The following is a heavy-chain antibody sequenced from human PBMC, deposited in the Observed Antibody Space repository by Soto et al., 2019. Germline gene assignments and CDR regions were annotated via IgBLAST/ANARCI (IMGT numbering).Heavy chain of an antibody. CDR3: ARASTVTNLDN. Sequence: QVQLQESGPGLVKPSGTLSLTCGVSGGSTSSRNWWSWVRQPPGKGLEWIGEIYHTGSTNYNPSLKSRVTMSVDKSKNQFSLNLSSVTAADTAVYFCARASTVTNLDNWGKGTLVIVSS. D-gene: IGHD4-17*01. J-gene: IGHJ4*02. CDR1: GGSTSSRNW. CDR2: IYHTGST. V-gene: IGHV4-4*02.